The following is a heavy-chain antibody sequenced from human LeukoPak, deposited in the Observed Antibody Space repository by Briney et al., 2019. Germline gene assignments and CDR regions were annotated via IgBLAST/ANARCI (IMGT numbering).Heavy chain of an antibody. J-gene: IGHJ4*02. CDR1: GGSISTYY. D-gene: IGHD3-10*01. CDR3: ARAGLKGSFDY. V-gene: IGHV4-59*01. Sequence: SETLSLTCTVSGGSISTYYWRWIPEPRGKGVEWTGYIYYSGSTNYTPSLKSRVTISVDTSKNQFSLKVSSVTAADTAVYYCARAGLKGSFDYWGQGILVTVSS. CDR2: IYYSGST.